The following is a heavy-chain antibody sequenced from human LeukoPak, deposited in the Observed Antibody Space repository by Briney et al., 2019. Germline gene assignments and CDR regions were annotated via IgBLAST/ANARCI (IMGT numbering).Heavy chain of an antibody. J-gene: IGHJ4*02. V-gene: IGHV1-69*05. CDR2: VIPILGTT. Sequence: ASVKVSCKASGSTFIRSAISWVRQAPGQGLQWMGGVIPILGTTNYAQRFQDRVSITTDDSTSTSYMEFRSLRSVDTAVYYCARDDGSATMGFDSWGQGTLVTVSS. CDR1: GSTFIRSA. CDR3: ARDDGSATMGFDS. D-gene: IGHD1-26*01.